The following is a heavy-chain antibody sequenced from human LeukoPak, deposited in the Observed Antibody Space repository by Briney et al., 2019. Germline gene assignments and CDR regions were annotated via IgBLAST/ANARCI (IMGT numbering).Heavy chain of an antibody. V-gene: IGHV1-3*01. Sequence: ASVKVSCKASGYTFTSYAMHWVRQAPGQRLEWMGWINAGNGNTKYSQKFQGRVTITRDTSASTAYMELSSLRSEDTAVYYCARDHAMVRGGSPYFDYWGREPWSPSPQ. CDR1: GYTFTSYA. J-gene: IGHJ4*02. CDR2: INAGNGNT. D-gene: IGHD3-10*01. CDR3: ARDHAMVRGGSPYFDY.